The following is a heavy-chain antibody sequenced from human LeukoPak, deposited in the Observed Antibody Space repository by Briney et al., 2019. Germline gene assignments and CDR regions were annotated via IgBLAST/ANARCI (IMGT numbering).Heavy chain of an antibody. D-gene: IGHD2-15*01. J-gene: IGHJ4*02. V-gene: IGHV1-2*02. Sequence: ASVKVSCKASGYTFTDYYLHWVRQAPGQGLEWMGWINPNSGGTNYAQKFQGRVTMTRDTSISTAYMELSRLRSDDTAVYYCARGGGKWGPEYYFDYWGQGTLVTVSS. CDR3: ARGGGKWGPEYYFDY. CDR1: GYTFTDYY. CDR2: INPNSGGT.